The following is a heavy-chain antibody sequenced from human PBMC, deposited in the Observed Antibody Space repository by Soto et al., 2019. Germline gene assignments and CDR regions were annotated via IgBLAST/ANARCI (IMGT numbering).Heavy chain of an antibody. V-gene: IGHV1-2*04. J-gene: IGHJ6*02. CDR3: ARSLYYYYGMDV. CDR2: INPNSGGT. Sequence: ASVKVSCKASGYTFTGYYMHWVRQAPGQGLEWMGWINPNSGGTNYAQKFQGWVTMTRDTSISTAYMELSRLRSDGTAVYYCARSLYYYYGMDVWGQGTTVTVSS. CDR1: GYTFTGYY.